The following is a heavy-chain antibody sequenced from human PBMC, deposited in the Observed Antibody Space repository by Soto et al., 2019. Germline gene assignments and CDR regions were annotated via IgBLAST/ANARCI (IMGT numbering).Heavy chain of an antibody. CDR2: ISDGGST. CDR1: GGSIYTYY. CDR3: ARDRRDGYKRYFEF. Sequence: SETLSLTCYVSGGSIYTYYWKWIRQSPGKGLEWIGYISDGGSTNYNPSLKSRVTISVDTSKKQVSLKLSSVSAPDTARYFWARDRRDGYKRYFEFWGQGNQVTVSS. V-gene: IGHV4-59*01. D-gene: IGHD5-12*01. J-gene: IGHJ4*02.